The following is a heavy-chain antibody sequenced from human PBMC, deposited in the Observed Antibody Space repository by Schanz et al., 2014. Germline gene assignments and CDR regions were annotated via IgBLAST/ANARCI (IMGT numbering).Heavy chain of an antibody. V-gene: IGHV3-20*04. CDR1: GFGFDDYA. Sequence: EVQLVESGGGVVRPGGSLRLSCAASGFGFDDYAMSWVRQAPGKGLEWVSGINWNGGSTGYADSVKGRFTISRDNAKNLLYLQMNGLRAEDTAVYFCARDLSSLIQGDVWGKGTTXTVSS. CDR3: ARDLSSLIQGDV. J-gene: IGHJ6*04. D-gene: IGHD2-2*01. CDR2: INWNGGST.